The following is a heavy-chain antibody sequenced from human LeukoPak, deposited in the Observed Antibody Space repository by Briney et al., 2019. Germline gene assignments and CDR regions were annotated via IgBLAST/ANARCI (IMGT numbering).Heavy chain of an antibody. J-gene: IGHJ4*02. CDR2: IGSGDDL. CDR1: GFTFRIHA. Sequence: PGGFXRLSCXXSGFTFRIHAMSWVRQAPGKGLEWVSTIGSGDDLHYSDSVKGRFTLSRDDPQNTLYLQMNSLRAEDAAIYYRAKDATPGNSVYDHFDYWGQGTLXT. D-gene: IGHD5/OR15-5a*01. V-gene: IGHV3-23*01. CDR3: AKDATPGNSVYDHFDY.